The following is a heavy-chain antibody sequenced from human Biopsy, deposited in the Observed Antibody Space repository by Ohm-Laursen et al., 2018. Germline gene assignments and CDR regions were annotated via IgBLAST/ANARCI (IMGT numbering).Heavy chain of an antibody. V-gene: IGHV1-18*04. CDR3: AKRGVERGRPLAY. Sequence: SSVKVSCKASGYTFSGYYIHWVRQAPGQGLEWMGRISGYNGNTKYAQKFQGRVTMTTDTSTSAVYMEVSSLRSEDTAVYYCAKRGVERGRPLAYWGQGTLVTVSS. CDR1: GYTFSGYY. D-gene: IGHD1-1*01. CDR2: ISGYNGNT. J-gene: IGHJ4*02.